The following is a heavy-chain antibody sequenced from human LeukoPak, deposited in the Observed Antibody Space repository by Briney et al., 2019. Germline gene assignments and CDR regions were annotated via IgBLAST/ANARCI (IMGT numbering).Heavy chain of an antibody. Sequence: PGGSLRLSCAASGFTFSSYGMHWVRQAPGEGLEWVAVISYDGSNKYYADSVKGRFTISRDNSKNTLYLQMNSLRAEDTAVYYCAKEGTVTSLDYWGQGTLVTVSS. V-gene: IGHV3-30*18. D-gene: IGHD4-17*01. J-gene: IGHJ4*02. CDR3: AKEGTVTSLDY. CDR2: ISYDGSNK. CDR1: GFTFSSYG.